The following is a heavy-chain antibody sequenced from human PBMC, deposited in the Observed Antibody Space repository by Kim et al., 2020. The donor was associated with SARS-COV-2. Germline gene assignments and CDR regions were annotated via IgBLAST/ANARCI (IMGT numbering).Heavy chain of an antibody. V-gene: IGHV4-31*03. CDR1: GGSISSAGYY. CDR3: ARGVTMVRGVASGMDV. J-gene: IGHJ6*02. CDR2: IYYSGST. Sequence: SETLSLTCTVSGGSISSAGYYWSWIRQHPGKGLEWIGYIYYSGSTYYNPSLKSRVTISVDTSKNQFSLKLSSVTAADTAVYYCARGVTMVRGVASGMDVWGQGTTVTVSS. D-gene: IGHD3-10*01.